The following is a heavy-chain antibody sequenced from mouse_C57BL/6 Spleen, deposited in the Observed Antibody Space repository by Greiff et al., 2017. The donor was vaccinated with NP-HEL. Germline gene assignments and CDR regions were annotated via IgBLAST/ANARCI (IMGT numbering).Heavy chain of an antibody. J-gene: IGHJ3*01. CDR2: IDPAAGGT. Sequence: VQLQQSGAELVRPGASVTLSCKASGYTFTDYEMHWVKQTPVHGLEWIGAIDPAAGGTAYNQKFKGKAILTVGKSSSTAYMQLRSLTSEDSAVYYCARSRHRYAGMAYWGQGTLVTVSA. V-gene: IGHV1-15*01. CDR1: GYTFTDYE. D-gene: IGHD2-14*01. CDR3: ARSRHRYAGMAY.